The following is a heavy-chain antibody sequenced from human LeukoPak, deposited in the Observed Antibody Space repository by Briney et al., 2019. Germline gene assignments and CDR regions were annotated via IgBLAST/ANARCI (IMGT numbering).Heavy chain of an antibody. D-gene: IGHD2-15*01. CDR2: PYSAGAT. Sequence: PGGSLRLTCAASGFAVASNYMTWVRQAPEKGLEWVSIPYSAGATYYADSVRGRFTITRDTSKNTLNLQMNSLRADDTAIYYCASGEVGVRKFYSDPFHHWGQGTLVTVSS. J-gene: IGHJ4*02. V-gene: IGHV3-53*01. CDR1: GFAVASNY. CDR3: ASGEVGVRKFYSDPFHH.